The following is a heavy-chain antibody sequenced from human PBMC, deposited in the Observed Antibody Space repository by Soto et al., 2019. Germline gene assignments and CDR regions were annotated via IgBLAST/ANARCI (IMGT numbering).Heavy chain of an antibody. J-gene: IGHJ6*02. CDR3: AKEDSSSWHYYYGMDV. D-gene: IGHD6-13*01. V-gene: IGHV3-30*18. Sequence: QVQLVESGGGVVQPGRSLRLSCAASGFTFSSYGMNWVRQAPGKGLEWVAVISYDGSNTYYADSLKGGFTISRDSSKNILYLQMNSLRAEDTAVYYCAKEDSSSWHYYYGMDVWGQGTTVTVSS. CDR1: GFTFSSYG. CDR2: ISYDGSNT.